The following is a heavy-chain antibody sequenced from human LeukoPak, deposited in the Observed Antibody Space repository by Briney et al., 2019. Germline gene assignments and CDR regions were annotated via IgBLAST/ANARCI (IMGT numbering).Heavy chain of an antibody. Sequence: GGSLRLSCAASGFSFSTLSMNWVRQAPVKGLEWVSYISGTSGTIYYADSVKGRFTISRDNSKNTLYLQMNRLRVEDTAVYFCAKYYYDSSGYSALGSWGQGTLVTVSS. J-gene: IGHJ5*01. D-gene: IGHD3-22*01. CDR1: GFSFSTLS. V-gene: IGHV3-48*01. CDR2: ISGTSGTI. CDR3: AKYYYDSSGYSALGS.